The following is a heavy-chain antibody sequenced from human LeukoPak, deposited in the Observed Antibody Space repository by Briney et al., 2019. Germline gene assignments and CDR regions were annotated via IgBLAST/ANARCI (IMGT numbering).Heavy chain of an antibody. D-gene: IGHD6-19*01. CDR2: ISSSATYT. Sequence: GGSLRLSCVASGFTFSSYSMNWVRQAPGKGLEWVSSISSSATYTCYADSVKGRFAISRDNAKKSFYLQMNSLRADDTALYYCAGDSTAGLDYWGQGTLVTVSS. CDR1: GFTFSSYS. V-gene: IGHV3-21*01. J-gene: IGHJ4*02. CDR3: AGDSTAGLDY.